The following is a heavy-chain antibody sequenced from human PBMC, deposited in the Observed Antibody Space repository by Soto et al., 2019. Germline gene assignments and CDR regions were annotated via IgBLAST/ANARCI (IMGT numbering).Heavy chain of an antibody. CDR3: ARVRPALEPHSIGYFDL. CDR1: GYTFTGYY. V-gene: IGHV1-2*04. CDR2: VNPNSGGT. Sequence: QVQLVQSGAEVKKPGASVKVSCKASGYTFTGYYMHWVRQAPGQGLEWMGWVNPNSGGTNYAQKFQGWVTMTRDTSISTAYMELSRLRSDDTAVYYCARVRPALEPHSIGYFDLWGRGTLVTVSS. D-gene: IGHD1-1*01. J-gene: IGHJ2*01.